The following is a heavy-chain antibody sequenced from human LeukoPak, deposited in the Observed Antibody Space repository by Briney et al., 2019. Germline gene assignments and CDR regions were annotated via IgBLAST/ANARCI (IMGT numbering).Heavy chain of an antibody. D-gene: IGHD4-23*01. CDR1: GGSFSGYY. V-gene: IGHV4-34*01. J-gene: IGHJ6*03. Sequence: SETLSLTCAVYGGSFSGYYWSWIRQPPGKGLEWIGEINHSGSTNYNPSLKSRVTISVDTSKNQFSLKLSSVTAADTAVYYCARRGPNSHQYYYYYYMDVWGKGTTVTVSS. CDR3: ARRGPNSHQYYYYYYMDV. CDR2: INHSGST.